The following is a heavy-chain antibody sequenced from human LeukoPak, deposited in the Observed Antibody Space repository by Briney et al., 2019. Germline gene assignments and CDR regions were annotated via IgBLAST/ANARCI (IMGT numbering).Heavy chain of an antibody. D-gene: IGHD5-18*01. V-gene: IGHV4-31*03. J-gene: IGHJ4*02. Sequence: PSETLSLTCTVSGGSISSGDYYWSWIRQPPGKGLEWIGYIYYSGSTYYNPSLKSRVTISVDTSKNQFSLKLSSVTAADTAVYYCARGDTAMVNDYWGQGTLVTVSS. CDR3: ARGDTAMVNDY. CDR1: GGSISSGDYY. CDR2: IYYSGST.